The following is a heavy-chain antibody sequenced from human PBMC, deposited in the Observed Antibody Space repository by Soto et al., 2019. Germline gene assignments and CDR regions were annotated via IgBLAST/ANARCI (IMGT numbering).Heavy chain of an antibody. Sequence: QVQLVQSGAEVKKPGASGKVACKAPGSTFTSYGVSWVRQAPVQGREWRGWISAYNGITNYAQTLQGRVTMTTDTSTSTAYMELRSLRADDTAVNYWARDLWNYDSSGYPYYFDCWGQGSLVTVST. D-gene: IGHD3-22*01. CDR3: ARDLWNYDSSGYPYYFDC. V-gene: IGHV1-18*01. CDR1: GSTFTSYG. J-gene: IGHJ4*02. CDR2: ISAYNGIT.